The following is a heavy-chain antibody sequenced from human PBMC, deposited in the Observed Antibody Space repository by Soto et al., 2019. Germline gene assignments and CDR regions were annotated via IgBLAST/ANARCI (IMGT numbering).Heavy chain of an antibody. J-gene: IGHJ5*02. CDR3: ARSLYSSGWITYNWFDP. Sequence: QVQLVQSGAEVKKPGASVKVSCKASGYTFTSYDINWVRQATGQGLEWMGWMNPNSGNTGYAQKFQGRVTMTRNTSISTANMELSSLRSEDTAVYYCARSLYSSGWITYNWFDPWGQGTLVTVSS. CDR2: MNPNSGNT. D-gene: IGHD6-19*01. CDR1: GYTFTSYD. V-gene: IGHV1-8*01.